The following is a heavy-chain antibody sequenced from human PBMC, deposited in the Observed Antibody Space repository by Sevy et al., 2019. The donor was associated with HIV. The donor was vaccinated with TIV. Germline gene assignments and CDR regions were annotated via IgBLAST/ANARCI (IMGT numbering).Heavy chain of an antibody. J-gene: IGHJ5*02. CDR2: ISSSGSTI. CDR1: GFSFSNYE. CDR3: ARVDAYYDKGFAP. Sequence: GGSLRLSCEASGFSFSNYEMNWVRQAPGKGLEWASYISSSGSTIYYADSVKGRFTISRDNAKNSLYLQMNRLRVEDTAVYYCARVDAYYDKGFAPWGQGTLVTVSS. V-gene: IGHV3-48*03. D-gene: IGHD3-22*01.